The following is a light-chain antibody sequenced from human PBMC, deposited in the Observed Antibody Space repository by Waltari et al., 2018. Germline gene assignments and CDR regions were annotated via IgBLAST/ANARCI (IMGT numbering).Light chain of an antibody. V-gene: IGKV4-1*01. CDR1: QSVLTSSNNKNY. CDR3: LQFHSTLALA. J-gene: IGKJ4*01. Sequence: DIVMTQSPDSLAVSLGERATINCKSSQSVLTSSNNKNYLAWYQQKPGQPPKLLIYWASTRESGVPDRFSGSGSGTDFTLTISSLQAEDVAVYYCLQFHSTLALAFGGGTKVEIK. CDR2: WAS.